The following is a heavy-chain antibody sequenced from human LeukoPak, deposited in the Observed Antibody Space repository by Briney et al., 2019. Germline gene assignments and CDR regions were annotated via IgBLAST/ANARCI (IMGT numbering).Heavy chain of an antibody. CDR3: ASGIAAQGPFDY. CDR1: GFTFSSYD. V-gene: IGHV3-13*01. D-gene: IGHD6-6*01. Sequence: GGSLRLSCAASGFTFSSYDMHWVRQATGKGLEWVSAIGTAGDTYYPGSVKGRFTISRENAKNSLYLQMNSLRAEDTAVYYCASGIAAQGPFDYWGQGTLVTVSS. CDR2: IGTAGDT. J-gene: IGHJ4*02.